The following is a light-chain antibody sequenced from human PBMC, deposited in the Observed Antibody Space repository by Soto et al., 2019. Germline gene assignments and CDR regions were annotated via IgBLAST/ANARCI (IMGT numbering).Light chain of an antibody. CDR2: EDT. J-gene: IGLJ2*01. CDR3: SSYAGTSTYVV. V-gene: IGLV2-23*01. Sequence: QSVLTQPASVSGSPGQSITISCTGTSSDVGSYNLVSWFQQHPSKAPKLMIYEDTKRPSGVSNRFSGSKSGNTASLTISGLQAEDEADYYCSSYAGTSTYVVFGGGTKLTVL. CDR1: SSDVGSYNL.